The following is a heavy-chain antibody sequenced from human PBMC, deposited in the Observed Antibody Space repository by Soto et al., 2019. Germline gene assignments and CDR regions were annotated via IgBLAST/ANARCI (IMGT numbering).Heavy chain of an antibody. CDR2: INSEGSST. V-gene: IGHV3-74*01. J-gene: IGHJ4*02. CDR1: GFIFSSDW. CDR3: ARSLTINNLDF. Sequence: WGSLTLSCAASGFIFSSDWMHWVRQAPGKGLVWVSRINSEGSSTDYADSVKGRFTISRDNAKNTLYLQMNTLRAEDTAVYYCARSLTINNLDFWGQGALVTVSS. D-gene: IGHD3-10*01.